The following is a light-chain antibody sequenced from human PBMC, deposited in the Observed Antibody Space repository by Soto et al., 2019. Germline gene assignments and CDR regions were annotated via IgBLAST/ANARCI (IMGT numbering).Light chain of an antibody. Sequence: QSALTQPASVSGSPGQSIAISCTGTNSDVGAYNFVSWYQQYPGKAPKLIIHEVSNRPSGISDRFSGSKSGNTASLTISGLQADDEADYYCSSFTTYNTRVFGTGTNLTVL. CDR3: SSFTTYNTRV. V-gene: IGLV2-14*01. CDR1: NSDVGAYNF. CDR2: EVS. J-gene: IGLJ1*01.